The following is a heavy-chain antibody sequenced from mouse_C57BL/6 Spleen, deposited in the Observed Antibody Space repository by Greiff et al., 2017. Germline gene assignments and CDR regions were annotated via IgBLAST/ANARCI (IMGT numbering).Heavy chain of an antibody. CDR2: IYPVSGET. J-gene: IGHJ4*01. CDR3: GRKGYSNSYYYAMDY. CDR1: GYTFTDHI. Sequence: VQLVESGAELASPGASVTLSCKASGYTFTDHIMNWVNKRPGQGLEWIGRIYPVSGETNYNQKFMGKATFSVDRSSSTVYMVLNSLTSEDPAVYYCGRKGYSNSYYYAMDYWGQGTSVTVSS. V-gene: IGHV1-11*01. D-gene: IGHD2-5*01.